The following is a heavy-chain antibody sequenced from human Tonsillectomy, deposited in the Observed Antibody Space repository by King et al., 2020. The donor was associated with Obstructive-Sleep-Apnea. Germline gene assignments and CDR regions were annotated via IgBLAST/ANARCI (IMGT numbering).Heavy chain of an antibody. J-gene: IGHJ4*02. V-gene: IGHV3-73*01. CDR3: TRRSVGAENFDY. CDR1: GFTFSGSA. CDR2: IRIKANNYAT. D-gene: IGHD1-26*01. Sequence: VQLVESGGGLVQPGGSLKLSCAASGFTFSGSAMHWVRQASGKGLEWVGRIRIKANNYATAYAASVKGRFTLSRDDSKNTAYLQMNSLKTEDTAVYYCTRRSVGAENFDYWGQGTLVTVSS.